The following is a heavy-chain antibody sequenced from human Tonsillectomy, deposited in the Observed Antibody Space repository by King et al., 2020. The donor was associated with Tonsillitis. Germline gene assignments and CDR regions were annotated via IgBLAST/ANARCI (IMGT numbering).Heavy chain of an antibody. Sequence: EQLVQSGAEVKKPGASVKLSCKASGFSFNADVIHWVRQAPGEGPEWVGWMHPNSGNTHQAQKFQGIVTMTWDRSTSTAYLDLSRLRSNDTALYYCARMGDGGFGSWGQGSLVTVSS. D-gene: IGHD1-26*01. J-gene: IGHJ4*02. CDR2: MHPNSGNT. CDR1: GFSFNADV. V-gene: IGHV1-2*02. CDR3: ARMGDGGFGS.